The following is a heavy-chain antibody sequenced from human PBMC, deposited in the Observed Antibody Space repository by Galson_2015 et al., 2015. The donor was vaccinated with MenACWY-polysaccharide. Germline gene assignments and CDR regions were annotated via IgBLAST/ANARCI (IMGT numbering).Heavy chain of an antibody. V-gene: IGHV1-8*01. CDR2: MNPKSGNT. D-gene: IGHD5-18*01. CDR1: GYTFTSYD. CDR3: VREKQLKIDF. J-gene: IGHJ4*02. Sequence: SVKVSCKASGYTFTSYDINWVRQATGQGLEWMGWMNPKSGNTGFAQKFQVGVTMTRNTSISTAYMELSSLTSEDTAVYYCVREKQLKIDFGGQGTLVTVSS.